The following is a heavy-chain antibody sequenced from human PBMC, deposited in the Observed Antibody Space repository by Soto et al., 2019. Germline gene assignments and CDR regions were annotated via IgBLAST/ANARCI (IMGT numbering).Heavy chain of an antibody. CDR3: ARHRACNWFGP. Sequence: PSETLSLTCIVSGGSISSSSYYWGWIRQPPGKGLEWIGSIYYSGSTYYNPSLKSRVTISVDTSKNQFSLKLSSVTAADTAVFYCARHRACNWFGPWGQGTLVTVSS. CDR2: IYYSGST. J-gene: IGHJ5*02. CDR1: GGSISSSSYY. V-gene: IGHV4-39*01.